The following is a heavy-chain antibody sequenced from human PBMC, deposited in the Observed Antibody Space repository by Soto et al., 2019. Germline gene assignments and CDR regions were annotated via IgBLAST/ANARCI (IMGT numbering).Heavy chain of an antibody. Sequence: QVQLQQWGAGLLKPSETLSLTCAVYGGSFSGYYWSWIRQPPGKGLEWIGEINHSGSTNYNPSLRSRVTISVDTSMNQFSLKLSSVTAADTAVYYCARGRRLVYWPGGAAESPGYFDLWGRGTLVTVSS. CDR3: ARGRRLVYWPGGAAESPGYFDL. V-gene: IGHV4-34*01. CDR1: GGSFSGYY. CDR2: INHSGST. D-gene: IGHD6-13*01. J-gene: IGHJ2*01.